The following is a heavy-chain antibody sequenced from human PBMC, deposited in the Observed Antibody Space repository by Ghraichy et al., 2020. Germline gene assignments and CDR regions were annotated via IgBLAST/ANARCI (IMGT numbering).Heavy chain of an antibody. D-gene: IGHD3-16*01. CDR1: GDDVSRDTAT. Sequence: SQTLSLTCAISGDDVSRDTATWNWLRHSPSRGLEWLGKTYYRSQWHFEYATSVEGRISVSPDTSKNQFGMQLKSVTPEDTATYYWARAGGGYYDYWSLGSLVTVTS. CDR2: TYYRSQWHF. V-gene: IGHV6-1*01. CDR3: ARAGGGYYDY. J-gene: IGHJ4*02.